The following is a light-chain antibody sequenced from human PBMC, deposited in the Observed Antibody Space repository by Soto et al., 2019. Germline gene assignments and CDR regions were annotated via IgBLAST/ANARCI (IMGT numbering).Light chain of an antibody. CDR3: QSYDSSLSGVV. J-gene: IGLJ3*02. CDR1: SSNIGAGYD. Sequence: QSVLTQPPSVSGAPVQRVTISCTGSSSNIGAGYDVHWYQQHPGAAPKLLSYGNSNRPSGVPDRISGSKSGTSASLAITGLQAEDEADYYCQSYDSSLSGVVFGGGTKLTVL. CDR2: GNS. V-gene: IGLV1-40*01.